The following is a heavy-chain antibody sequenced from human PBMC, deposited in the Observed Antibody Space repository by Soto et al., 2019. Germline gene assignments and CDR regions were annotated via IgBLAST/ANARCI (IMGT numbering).Heavy chain of an antibody. J-gene: IGHJ4*02. V-gene: IGHV4-38-2*01. CDR2: IYHGGST. D-gene: IGHD6-19*01. CDR1: GYSISSGYH. CDR3: ARVDRSGWTPNFFDY. Sequence: SETLSLTCAVSGYSISSGYHWGWVRQPPGKGLEWIGTIYHGGSTFYNPSLKSRVTISVDTSKNQFSLKLSSVTAADTALYYCARVDRSGWTPNFFDYWGQGTLVTVSS.